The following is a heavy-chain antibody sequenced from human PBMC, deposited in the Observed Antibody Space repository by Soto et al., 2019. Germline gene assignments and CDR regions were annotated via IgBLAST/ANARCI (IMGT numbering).Heavy chain of an antibody. J-gene: IGHJ4*02. CDR1: GGSISSGGYY. CDR2: IYYSGST. D-gene: IGHD6-19*01. V-gene: IGHV4-31*03. CDR3: ATSTSGWYDFDY. Sequence: SETLSLTCTVSGGSISSGGYYWSWIRQHPGKGLEWIGYIYYSGSTYYNPSLKSRVTISVDTSKNQFSLKLSSVTAADTAVYYCATSTSGWYDFDYWGQGTLVTVSS.